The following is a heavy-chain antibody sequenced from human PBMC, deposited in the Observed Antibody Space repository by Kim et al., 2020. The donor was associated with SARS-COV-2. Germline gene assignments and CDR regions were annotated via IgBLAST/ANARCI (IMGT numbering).Heavy chain of an antibody. V-gene: IGHV1-69*13. D-gene: IGHD3-10*01. J-gene: IGHJ6*02. CDR3: ARALIMPQYGSGSYYYYYGMDV. CDR1: GGTFSSYA. CDR2: IIPIFGTA. Sequence: SVKVSCKASGGTFSSYAISWVRQAPGQGLEWMGGIIPIFGTANYAQKFQGRVTITADESTSTAYMELSSLRSEDTAVYYCARALIMPQYGSGSYYYYYGMDVWGQGTTVTVSS.